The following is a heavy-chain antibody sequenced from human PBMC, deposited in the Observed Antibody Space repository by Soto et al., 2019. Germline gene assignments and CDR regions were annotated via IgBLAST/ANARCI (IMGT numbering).Heavy chain of an antibody. CDR2: IYTSGST. V-gene: IGHV4-4*07. J-gene: IGHJ6*02. Sequence: PSETLSLTCTVSGGSISSYYWSWIRQPAGKGLEWIGRIYTSGSTNYNPSLKSRVTMSVDTSKNQFSLKLSSVTAADTAVYYCARGGRFLEWYQTNNYGMDVWGQGTTVTVS. CDR1: GGSISSYY. CDR3: ARGGRFLEWYQTNNYGMDV. D-gene: IGHD3-3*01.